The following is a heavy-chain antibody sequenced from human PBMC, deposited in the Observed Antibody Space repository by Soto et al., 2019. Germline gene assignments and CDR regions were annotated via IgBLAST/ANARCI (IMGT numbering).Heavy chain of an antibody. Sequence: SETLSLTCAVSGDSVRSSNWWTWVRQSPGKGLEWIGEIYHLGGTNYNPSLKSRVTISVDMAKNQVSLKLSSVTAADTAVYYCATMKKPRGYYYGLNVWGQGTTVTVSS. CDR1: GDSVRSSNW. CDR3: ATMKKPRGYYYGLNV. CDR2: IYHLGGT. J-gene: IGHJ6*02. V-gene: IGHV4-4*02.